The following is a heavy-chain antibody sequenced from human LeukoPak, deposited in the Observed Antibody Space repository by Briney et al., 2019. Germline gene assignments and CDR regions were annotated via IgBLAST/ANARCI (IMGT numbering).Heavy chain of an antibody. CDR3: ARDYFGTGSHST. CDR2: TRRDGGEK. V-gene: IGHV3-7*01. Sequence: PGGSLRLSCAASGFTFSSYWMSWVRQAPGEGLEWVANTRRDGGEKYYVDSVKGRFAISRDNAKNSLYLEMNSLRAEDTAVYYCARDYFGTGSHSTWGQGTLVTVSS. CDR1: GFTFSSYW. D-gene: IGHD3-10*01. J-gene: IGHJ5*02.